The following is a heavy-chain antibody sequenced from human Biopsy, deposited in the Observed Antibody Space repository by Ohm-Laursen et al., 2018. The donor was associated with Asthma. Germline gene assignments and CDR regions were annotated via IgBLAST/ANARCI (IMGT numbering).Heavy chain of an antibody. D-gene: IGHD3-3*01. V-gene: IGHV4-39*01. J-gene: IGHJ5*02. CDR3: ARFTASITIFGVVNNWFDP. CDR1: GGPISSSSYY. CDR2: IYYSGST. Sequence: TLSLTCVVSGGPISSSSYYWGWIRQPPGKGLEWIGSIYYSGSTYYNPSLKSRVTISVDTSKNQFSLKLISVTAADTAVYYCARFTASITIFGVVNNWFDPWGQGTLVTVSS.